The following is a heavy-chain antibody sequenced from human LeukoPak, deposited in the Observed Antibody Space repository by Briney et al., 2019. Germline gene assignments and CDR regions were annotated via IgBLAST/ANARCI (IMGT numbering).Heavy chain of an antibody. D-gene: IGHD6-13*01. CDR3: ARRPPSSSWYEDAFDI. CDR2: IYPGDSDT. CDR1: GYRFTSYW. Sequence: GESLKISCKGSGYRFTSYWIGWVRQMPGKGLEWMGIIYPGDSDTRYSPSFQGQVTISAGKSISTAYLQWSSLKASDTAMYYCARRPPSSSWYEDAFDIWGQGTMVTVSS. V-gene: IGHV5-51*01. J-gene: IGHJ3*02.